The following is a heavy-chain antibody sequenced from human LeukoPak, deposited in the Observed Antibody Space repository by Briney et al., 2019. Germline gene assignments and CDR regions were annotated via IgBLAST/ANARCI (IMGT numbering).Heavy chain of an antibody. CDR2: MSSSGISL. CDR1: GFTFSDYY. J-gene: IGHJ6*02. D-gene: IGHD3-22*01. V-gene: IGHV3-11*04. Sequence: GGSLRLSCAASGFTFSDYYMSWIRQAPGKGLECVAYMSSSGISLYYADSVKGRFTISRDNAMNSLYLQMNSLRAEDTAVYYCAKSHYDSSGYYPGMDVWGQGTTVTVSS. CDR3: AKSHYDSSGYYPGMDV.